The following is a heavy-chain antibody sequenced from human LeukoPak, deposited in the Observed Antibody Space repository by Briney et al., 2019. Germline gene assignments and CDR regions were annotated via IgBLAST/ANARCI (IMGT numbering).Heavy chain of an antibody. CDR3: ARGTWSSSIDY. V-gene: IGHV4-30-4*01. J-gene: IGHJ4*02. Sequence: PSVTLSLTCAVSGGSISSGGYSWSWIRQPPGKGLEWIGYIYYSGSTYYNPSLKSRLTISGDTSKNQFSLRLSSVTAADTAVYYCARGTWSSSIDYWGQGTLVTVSS. CDR1: GGSISSGGYS. CDR2: IYYSGST. D-gene: IGHD6-6*01.